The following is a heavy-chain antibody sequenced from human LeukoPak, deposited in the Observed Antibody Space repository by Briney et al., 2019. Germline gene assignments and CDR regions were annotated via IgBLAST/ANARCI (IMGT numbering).Heavy chain of an antibody. J-gene: IGHJ6*03. Sequence: GASVKVSCKASGYTFTSYYMHWVRQAPGQGLEWMGIINPSGGSTSYAQKFQGRVTMTRDTSISTAYMELSRLRSDDTAVYYCARSWEQSFYYMDVWGKGTTVTVSS. V-gene: IGHV1-46*01. CDR1: GYTFTSYY. CDR2: INPSGGST. D-gene: IGHD1-26*01. CDR3: ARSWEQSFYYMDV.